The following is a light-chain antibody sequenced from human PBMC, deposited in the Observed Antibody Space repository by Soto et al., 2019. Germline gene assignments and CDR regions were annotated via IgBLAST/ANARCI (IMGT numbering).Light chain of an antibody. CDR2: KAS. CDR1: QSISSW. CDR3: QQYNSYPIT. J-gene: IGKJ5*01. V-gene: IGKV1-5*03. Sequence: DLQMTQSPSTLSASVGDRVTITCRASQSISSWLAWYQQKPGKAPKLLIYKASSLESGVPSRFSGSGSGTEFTLTISSLQPDDFATYYRQQYNSYPITFGQGTRLEIK.